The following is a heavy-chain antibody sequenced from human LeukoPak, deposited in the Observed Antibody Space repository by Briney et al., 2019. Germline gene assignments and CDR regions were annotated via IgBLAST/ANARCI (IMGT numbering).Heavy chain of an antibody. D-gene: IGHD3-10*01. CDR3: ARDRNTMVRGVIGY. V-gene: IGHV3-30*02. CDR1: GFTFSSYG. CDR2: IRYDGSNK. Sequence: GGSLRLSCAASGFTFSSYGMHWVRQAPGKGLEWVAFIRYDGSNKYYADSVKGRFTISRDNSKNTLYLQMNSLRAEDTAVYYCARDRNTMVRGVIGYWGQGTLVTVSS. J-gene: IGHJ4*02.